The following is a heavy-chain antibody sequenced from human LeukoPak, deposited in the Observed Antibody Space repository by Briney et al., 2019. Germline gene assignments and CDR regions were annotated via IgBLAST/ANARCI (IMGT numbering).Heavy chain of an antibody. CDR1: GGPVSSSVYY. J-gene: IGHJ4*02. CDR2: IYYTGST. CDR3: AKSYASGSYLDC. D-gene: IGHD3-10*01. V-gene: IGHV4-39*01. Sequence: PSETLSLTCTVSGGPVSSSVYYWGWIRQPPGKGLEWIGTIYYTGSTFYNPSLKSRVTISVDTSKNQFSLKLSSVTAADTAVYYCAKSYASGSYLDCWGQGTLVTVSS.